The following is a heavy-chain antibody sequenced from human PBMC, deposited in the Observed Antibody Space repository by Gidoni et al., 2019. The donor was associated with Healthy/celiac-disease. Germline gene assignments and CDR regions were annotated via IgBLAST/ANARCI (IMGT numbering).Heavy chain of an antibody. CDR3: ARDDRRAVAGSRYYYYYGMDV. CDR2: ISSSGSTI. CDR1: GFPSSRYE. J-gene: IGHJ6*02. Sequence: EVQLVESGGGLVQPGGSLRLSCAASGFPSSRYEMTWVRQAPGKGLEWVSYISSSGSTIYYADSVKGRFTISRDNAKNSLYLQMNSLRAEDTAVYYCARDDRRAVAGSRYYYYYGMDVWGQGTTVTVSS. D-gene: IGHD6-19*01. V-gene: IGHV3-48*03.